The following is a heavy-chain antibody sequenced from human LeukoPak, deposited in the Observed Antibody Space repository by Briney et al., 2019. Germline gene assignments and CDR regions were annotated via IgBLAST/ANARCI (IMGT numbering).Heavy chain of an antibody. CDR3: ARGRYNWNP. J-gene: IGHJ5*02. V-gene: IGHV4-34*01. CDR2: INHSGST. Sequence: SETLSLTCAVYGGSFSGYYRSWIRQPPGKGLEWIGEINHSGSTHYNPSLKSRVTISVDTSKNQFSLKLSSVTAADTAVYYCARGRYNWNPWGQGTLVTVCS. CDR1: GGSFSGYY. D-gene: IGHD1-20*01.